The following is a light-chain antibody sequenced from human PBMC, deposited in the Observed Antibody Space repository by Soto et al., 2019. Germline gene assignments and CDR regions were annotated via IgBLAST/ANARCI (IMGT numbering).Light chain of an antibody. Sequence: QSALTQPASVSGSPGQSIAISCTGTSSDVGNYNLVSWYQQHPGKAPRLMIFEVNNRPSGVSDRFSGSKSGNTASLTISGLQADDEADYYCYSYAGSYIYYVFGAGTKLTVL. CDR1: SSDVGNYNL. V-gene: IGLV2-23*02. CDR2: EVN. CDR3: YSYAGSYIYYV. J-gene: IGLJ1*01.